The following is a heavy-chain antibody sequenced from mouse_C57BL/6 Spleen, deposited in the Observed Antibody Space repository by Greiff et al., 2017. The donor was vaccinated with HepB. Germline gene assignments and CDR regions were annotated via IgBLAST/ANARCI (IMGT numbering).Heavy chain of an antibody. CDR1: GYTFTSYW. D-gene: IGHD2-4*01. J-gene: IGHJ2*01. V-gene: IGHV1-59*01. CDR3: ARDYDYWGIFDD. Sequence: QVQLQQPGAELVRPGTSVKLSCKASGYTFTSYWMHWVKQRPGQGLEWIGVIDPSDSYTNYNQKFKGKATLTVDTSSSTAYMQLSSLTSEDSAVYYCARDYDYWGIFDDGGQGTTLTVSS. CDR2: IDPSDSYT.